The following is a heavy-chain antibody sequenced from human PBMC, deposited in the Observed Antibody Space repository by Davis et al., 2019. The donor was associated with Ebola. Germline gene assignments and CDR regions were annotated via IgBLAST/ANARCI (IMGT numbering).Heavy chain of an antibody. CDR2: ISGSGRT. CDR3: ARFGHGAY. J-gene: IGHJ4*02. Sequence: PSETLSLTCTVPDDSISGHYWNWFRQPPGKGLEWIGFISGSGRTSYNPSLTSRITISADTSKNQFSLNLSSVTAADTAVYFCARFGHGAYWGQGTLVTVSS. CDR1: DDSISGHY. D-gene: IGHD3-16*01. V-gene: IGHV4-59*11.